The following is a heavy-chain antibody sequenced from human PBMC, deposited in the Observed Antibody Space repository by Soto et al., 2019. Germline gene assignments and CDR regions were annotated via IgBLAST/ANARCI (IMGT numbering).Heavy chain of an antibody. J-gene: IGHJ6*02. V-gene: IGHV4-30-2*01. CDR1: GGSISSGGYS. Sequence: SETLSLTCAVSGGSISSGGYSWSWIRQPPGKGLEWIGYIYQSGSTYYNPSLKSRVTISVDRSRNQFSLKLSSVTAADTAVYFCATQSYSNYGAYYYYALDVWGQGTTVTVS. CDR3: ATQSYSNYGAYYYYALDV. D-gene: IGHD4-4*01. CDR2: IYQSGST.